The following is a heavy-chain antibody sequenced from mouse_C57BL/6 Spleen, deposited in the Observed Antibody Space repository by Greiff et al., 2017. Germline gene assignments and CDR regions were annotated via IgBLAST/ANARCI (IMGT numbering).Heavy chain of an antibody. V-gene: IGHV5-17*01. CDR1: GFTFSDYG. D-gene: IGHD1-1*01. CDR2: ISSGSSTI. J-gene: IGHJ2*01. Sequence: EVKLVESGGGLVKPGGSLKLSCAASGFTFSDYGMHWVRQAPEKGLEWVAYISSGSSTIYYADTVKGRFTISRDNAKNTLFLQMTSLGSEDTAMYYCARSTTVVVFDYWGQGTTLTVSS. CDR3: ARSTTVVVFDY.